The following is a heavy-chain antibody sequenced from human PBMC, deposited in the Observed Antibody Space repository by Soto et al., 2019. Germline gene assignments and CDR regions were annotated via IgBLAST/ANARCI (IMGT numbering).Heavy chain of an antibody. CDR2: IDPSDSQT. J-gene: IGHJ4*02. D-gene: IGHD3-22*01. CDR1: GYSFAGYW. Sequence: GESLKISCKGSGYSFAGYWITWVRQKPGKGLEWMGRIDPSDSQTYYSPSFRGLVTISVTKSITTVFLQWSSLRASDTAMYYCARQIYDSDTGPNFQYYFDSWGQGTPVTVSS. V-gene: IGHV5-10-1*01. CDR3: ARQIYDSDTGPNFQYYFDS.